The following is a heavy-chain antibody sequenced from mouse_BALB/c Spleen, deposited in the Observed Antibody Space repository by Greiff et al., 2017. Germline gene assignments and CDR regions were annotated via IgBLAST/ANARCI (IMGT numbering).Heavy chain of an antibody. CDR1: GFSLTGYG. CDR3: ARAYYYGSTRYFDV. J-gene: IGHJ1*01. Sequence: VQLVESGPGLVAPSQSLSITCTVSGFSLTGYGVNWVRQPPGKGLEWLGMIWGDGSTDYNSALKSRLSISKDNSKSQVFLKMNSLQTDDTAIYYCARAYYYGSTRYFDVWGAGTTVTVSS. D-gene: IGHD1-1*01. CDR2: IWGDGST. V-gene: IGHV2-6-7*01.